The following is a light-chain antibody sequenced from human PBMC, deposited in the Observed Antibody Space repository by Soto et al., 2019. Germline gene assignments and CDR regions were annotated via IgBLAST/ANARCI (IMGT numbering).Light chain of an antibody. V-gene: IGKV3-11*01. CDR1: QSVSTF. CDR2: NES. CDR3: KQRGGSPPIT. J-gene: IGKJ5*01. Sequence: EIALTQSPATLALLPGGAGIRSCRASQSVSTFLASFQQKRSQPHRLLIYNESTRTSVIPARFSGSGSGTDSALTITSLEPEDFAVYYCKQRGGSPPITFGQGTRLEIK.